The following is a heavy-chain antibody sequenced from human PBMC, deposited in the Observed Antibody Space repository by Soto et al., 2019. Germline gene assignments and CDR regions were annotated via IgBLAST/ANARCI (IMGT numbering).Heavy chain of an antibody. J-gene: IGHJ6*02. V-gene: IGHV3-74*01. CDR3: AREQWGLYYYGMDV. CDR1: GFTFSSYW. D-gene: IGHD1-26*01. Sequence: PGGSLRLSCAASGFTFSSYWMHWGRQAPGKGLVWVSRINSDGSSTSYADSVKGRFTISRDNAKNTLYLQMNSLRAEDTAVYYCAREQWGLYYYGMDVWGQGTTVTVSS. CDR2: INSDGSST.